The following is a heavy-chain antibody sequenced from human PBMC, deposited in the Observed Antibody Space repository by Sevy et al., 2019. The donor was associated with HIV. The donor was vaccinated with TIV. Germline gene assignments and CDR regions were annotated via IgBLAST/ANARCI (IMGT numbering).Heavy chain of an antibody. CDR3: ARPNSMASYTLDV. CDR1: GGSISSSSYY. CDR2: IYYTGTI. V-gene: IGHV4-39*01. D-gene: IGHD3-10*01. Sequence: SETLSLTCTVSGGSISSSSYYWAWIRQSPGKGLERIGSIYYTGTIHSNPSLKSRVTISKDISKNQFFLRLRSVTAADTAMYFCARPNSMASYTLDVWGQGTTVTVSS. J-gene: IGHJ6*02.